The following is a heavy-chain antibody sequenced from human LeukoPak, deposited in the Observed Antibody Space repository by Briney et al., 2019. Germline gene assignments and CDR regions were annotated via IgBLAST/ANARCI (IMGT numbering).Heavy chain of an antibody. CDR2: ISAHNGNT. V-gene: IGHV1-18*01. CDR1: GYTFTSFG. J-gene: IGHJ3*02. D-gene: IGHD1-26*01. CDR3: ARDGESYSGSKGLFDI. Sequence: ASVKVSCKASGYTFTSFGVSWVRQAPGQGLEWMGWISAHNGNTNYAQKFQGRVTLTTDTSTSTAYMELRSLRSDDTAVYYCARDGESYSGSKGLFDIWGQGTMVTVSS.